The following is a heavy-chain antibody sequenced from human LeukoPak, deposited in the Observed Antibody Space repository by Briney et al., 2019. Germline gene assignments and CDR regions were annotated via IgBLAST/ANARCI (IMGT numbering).Heavy chain of an antibody. D-gene: IGHD6-19*01. V-gene: IGHV3-7*01. CDR1: GLTFSDYG. CDR2: INQGGSEK. CDR3: VREGHDNGWSFDY. J-gene: IGHJ4*02. Sequence: GGSLRLSCAASGLTFSDYGMSWVRQAPGKGLEWVANINQGGSEKCYVDSVEGRFTISRDNPKNSLYLQMTSLRAEDAAVYYCVREGHDNGWSFDYWGQGALVIVSS.